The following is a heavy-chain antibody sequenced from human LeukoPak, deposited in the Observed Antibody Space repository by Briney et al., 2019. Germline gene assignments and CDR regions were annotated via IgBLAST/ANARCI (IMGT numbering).Heavy chain of an antibody. CDR3: ARVSTVVTPGGFDY. CDR1: GDSVSSNSAA. J-gene: IGHJ4*02. V-gene: IGHV6-1*01. CDR2: TYYRSKWYN. Sequence: SQTLSLTCAISGDSVSSNSAAWNWIRQSPSRGLEWLGRTYYRSKWYNDYAVSVKSRITINPDTSKIQFSLQLNSVTPEDTAVYYCARVSTVVTPGGFDYWGQGTLVTVSS. D-gene: IGHD4-23*01.